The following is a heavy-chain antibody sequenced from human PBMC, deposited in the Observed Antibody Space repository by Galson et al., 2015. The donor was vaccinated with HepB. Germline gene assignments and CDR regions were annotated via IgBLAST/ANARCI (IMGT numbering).Heavy chain of an antibody. J-gene: IGHJ4*02. D-gene: IGHD2-21*02. V-gene: IGHV3-49*03. Sequence: SLRLSCAASGFTFGDYAMSWFRQAPGKGLEWVGFIRSKAYGGTTEYAASVKGRFTISRDDSKSIAYLQMNSLKTEDTAVYYCRVVVTATKEPRGYYWGQGTLVTVSS. CDR2: IRSKAYGGTT. CDR1: GFTFGDYA. CDR3: RVVVTATKEPRGYY.